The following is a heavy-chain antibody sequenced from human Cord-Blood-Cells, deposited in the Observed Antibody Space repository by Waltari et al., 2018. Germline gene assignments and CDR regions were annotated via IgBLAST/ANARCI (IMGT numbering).Heavy chain of an antibody. J-gene: IGHJ4*02. D-gene: IGHD4-4*01. CDR1: GYTRSELS. CDR2: FDPEDGET. Sequence: VPLVQSGAEVKKPGAPVKVSCKVSGYTRSELSMHLVRQAPGKGLEWMGGFDPEDGETIYAQKFQGRVTMTEDTSTDTAYMELSSLRSEDTAVYYCAIPLQYPGAFDYWGQGTLVTVSS. V-gene: IGHV1-24*01. CDR3: AIPLQYPGAFDY.